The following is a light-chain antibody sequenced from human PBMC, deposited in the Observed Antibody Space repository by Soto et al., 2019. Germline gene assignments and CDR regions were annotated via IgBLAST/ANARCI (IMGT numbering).Light chain of an antibody. V-gene: IGKV3-20*01. Sequence: EIVLTQSPGTLSLSPGERATLSCRASQSVNSGSLAWYQQNPGQAPRLRIYRTSSRATGIPDRFSGSGSGTDFTLTISRLVPKAFAVYGCQQYGYFPLLTFGPGPIVDI. CDR2: RTS. J-gene: IGKJ3*01. CDR1: QSVNSGS. CDR3: QQYGYFPLLT.